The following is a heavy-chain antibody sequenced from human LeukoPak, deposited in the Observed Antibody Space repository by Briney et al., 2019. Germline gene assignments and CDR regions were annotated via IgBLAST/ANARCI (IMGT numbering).Heavy chain of an antibody. D-gene: IGHD3-3*01. Sequence: ASVKVSCKASGYTFTSYGISWVRQAPGQGLEWMGWISAYNGNTNYAQKLQGRVTMTTDTSTSTAYMELRSLRSDDTAVYYCASTRFLAKYCYYYGMDVWGQGTTVTVSS. V-gene: IGHV1-18*01. J-gene: IGHJ6*02. CDR3: ASTRFLAKYCYYYGMDV. CDR2: ISAYNGNT. CDR1: GYTFTSYG.